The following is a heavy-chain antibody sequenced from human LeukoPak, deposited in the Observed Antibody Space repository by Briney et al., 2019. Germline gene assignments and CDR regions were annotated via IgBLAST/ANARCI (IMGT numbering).Heavy chain of an antibody. J-gene: IGHJ4*02. V-gene: IGHV3-11*01. D-gene: IGHD1-1*01. CDR3: AKDKDDLYYFDY. CDR2: ISSSGSTI. Sequence: GGSLRLSCAASGFSFSDHYMSWIRQAPGKGLEWVSYISSSGSTIYYADSVKGRFTISRDNAKNSLYLQMNSLRAEDTALYYCAKDKDDLYYFDYWGQGTLVAVSS. CDR1: GFSFSDHY.